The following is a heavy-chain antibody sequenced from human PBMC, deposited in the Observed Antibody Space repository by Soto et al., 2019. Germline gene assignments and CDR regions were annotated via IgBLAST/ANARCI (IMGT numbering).Heavy chain of an antibody. CDR1: GFTFSAYA. J-gene: IGHJ4*02. CDR2: ISYDGSNK. Sequence: QVQLVESGGGVVQPGRSLRLACAASGFTFSAYAMHWVRQAPGKGLEWVAVISYDGSNKYYADSVKGRFTVSRDNSKHSLYLQKNSLRAEDTAVYYCAGLGEYAYFDSWGQGTLVIVSS. V-gene: IGHV3-30-3*01. CDR3: AGLGEYAYFDS. D-gene: IGHD4-17*01.